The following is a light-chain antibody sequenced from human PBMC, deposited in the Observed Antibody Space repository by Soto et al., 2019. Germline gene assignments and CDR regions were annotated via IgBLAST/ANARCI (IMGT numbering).Light chain of an antibody. CDR2: DVS. Sequence: QSVLTQPASVSGSPGQSITISCTGTSNDVGGYNYVSWYQHHPGKAPRLMIYDVSYRPSGVSNRFSGSKSGNTASLTISGLQAEDEADYSCSSYTSSSTLVFGTGTKLTVL. CDR3: SSYTSSSTLV. V-gene: IGLV2-14*03. J-gene: IGLJ1*01. CDR1: SNDVGGYNY.